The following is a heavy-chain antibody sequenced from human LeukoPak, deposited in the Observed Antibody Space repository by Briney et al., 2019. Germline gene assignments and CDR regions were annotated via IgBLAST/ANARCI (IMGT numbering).Heavy chain of an antibody. CDR2: IIPIFGTA. CDR3: ARTVGPYCGGDCHGYFQH. Sequence: GASVKVSCKASGGTFSSYAISWVRQAPGQGLEWMGGIIPIFGTANYAQKFQGRVTITADESTSTAYMELSSLRSEDTAVYYCARTVGPYCGGDCHGYFQHWGQGTLVTVSS. J-gene: IGHJ1*01. D-gene: IGHD2-21*02. V-gene: IGHV1-69*13. CDR1: GGTFSSYA.